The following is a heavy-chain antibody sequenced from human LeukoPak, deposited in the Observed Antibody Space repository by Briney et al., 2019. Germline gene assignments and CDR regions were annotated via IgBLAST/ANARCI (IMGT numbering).Heavy chain of an antibody. J-gene: IGHJ5*02. CDR3: ARDLGSSRGWFDP. V-gene: IGHV3-66*01. CDR2: MYEDGGT. Sequence: PGGSLRLSCAASGFTVSNSYMSWVRQAPGEGLEWVAIMYEDGGTFYADSVKGRFTLSRDNFNNALRIQMNSLIAEDTAVYFCARDLGSSRGWFDPWGQGTLVTVSS. D-gene: IGHD6-13*01. CDR1: GFTVSNSY.